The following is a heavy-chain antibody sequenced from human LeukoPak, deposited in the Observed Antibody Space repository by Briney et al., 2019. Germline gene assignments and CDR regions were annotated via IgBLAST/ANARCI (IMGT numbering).Heavy chain of an antibody. D-gene: IGHD1-26*01. CDR3: AKDLWEHPHEVAFDI. V-gene: IGHV3-23*01. Sequence: GGSLRLSCAASGFTFDDYAMHWVRQAPGKGLEWVSAISGSGGSTYYADSVKGRFTISRDNSKNTLYLQMNSLRAEDTAVYYCAKDLWEHPHEVAFDIWGQGTMVTVSS. CDR1: GFTFDDYA. J-gene: IGHJ3*02. CDR2: ISGSGGST.